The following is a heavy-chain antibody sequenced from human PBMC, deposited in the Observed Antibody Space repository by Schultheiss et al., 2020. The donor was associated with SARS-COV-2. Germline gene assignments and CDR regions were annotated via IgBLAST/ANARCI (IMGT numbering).Heavy chain of an antibody. J-gene: IGHJ4*02. Sequence: GGSLRLSCAPSGFAVSGNYMTWVRQAPGKGLEWVSSISSSSSYIYYADSVKGRFTISRDNAKNSLYLQMNSLRAEDTAVYYCARASSSWYCLDYWGQGTLVTVSS. D-gene: IGHD6-13*01. CDR3: ARASSSWYCLDY. CDR1: GFAVSGNY. CDR2: ISSSSSYI. V-gene: IGHV3-21*01.